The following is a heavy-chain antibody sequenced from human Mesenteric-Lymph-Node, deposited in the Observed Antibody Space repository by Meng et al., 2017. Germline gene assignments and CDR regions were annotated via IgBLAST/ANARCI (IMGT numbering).Heavy chain of an antibody. CDR3: ARGHDYGDYLRGLGDY. CDR1: GGSISSSSYY. D-gene: IGHD4-17*01. CDR2: IYYSGST. V-gene: IGHV4-39*07. J-gene: IGHJ4*02. Sequence: SETLSLTCTVSGGSISSSSYYWGWIRQPPGKGLEWIGSIYYSGSTYYNPSLKSRVTISVDTSKNQFSLKLSSVTAADTAVYYCARGHDYGDYLRGLGDYWGQGTLVTVSS.